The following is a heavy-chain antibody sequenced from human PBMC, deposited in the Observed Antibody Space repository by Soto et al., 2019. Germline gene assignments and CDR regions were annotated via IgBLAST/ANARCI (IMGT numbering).Heavy chain of an antibody. D-gene: IGHD2-15*01. CDR3: AKSPSSWGYCSGGSCYTEDY. J-gene: IGHJ4*02. Sequence: GGSLRLSCAASGFTFSNYWMHWVRQAPGKGLVWVSRINGGGSSTYYADSVKGRFTISRDNSKNTPYLQMNSLRAEDTAVYYCAKSPSSWGYCSGGSCYTEDYWGQGTLVTVSS. V-gene: IGHV3-74*01. CDR2: INGGGSST. CDR1: GFTFSNYW.